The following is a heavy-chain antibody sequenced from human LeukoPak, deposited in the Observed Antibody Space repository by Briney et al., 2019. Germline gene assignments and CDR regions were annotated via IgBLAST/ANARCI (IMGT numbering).Heavy chain of an antibody. CDR1: GYTFTSYF. D-gene: IGHD5-24*01. CDR3: ARGLGRLQFQSNWFDP. CDR2: IIPIFGTA. Sequence: SVKVSCKASGYTFTSYFMHWVRQAPGQGLEWMGRIIPIFGTANYAQKFQGRVTITTDESTSTAYMELSSLRSEDTAVYYCARGLGRLQFQSNWFDPWGQGTLVTVSS. J-gene: IGHJ5*02. V-gene: IGHV1-69*05.